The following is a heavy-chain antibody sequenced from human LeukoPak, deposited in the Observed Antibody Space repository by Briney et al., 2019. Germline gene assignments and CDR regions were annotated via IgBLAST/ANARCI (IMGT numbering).Heavy chain of an antibody. CDR3: ASSTSREAFDI. CDR2: IHHSGSS. Sequence: PSETLSLTCAVSGGSIASDGYSWNWIRQPPGKGLEWIRCIHHSGSSYYNPSLKSRITISVDRSKNLFSLKLSSVTAADTAVYYCASSTSREAFDIWGQGTMVTVSS. D-gene: IGHD2-2*01. CDR1: GGSIASDGYS. V-gene: IGHV4-30-2*01. J-gene: IGHJ3*02.